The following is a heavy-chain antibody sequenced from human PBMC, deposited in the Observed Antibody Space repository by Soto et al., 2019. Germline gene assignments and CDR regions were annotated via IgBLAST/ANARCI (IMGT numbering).Heavy chain of an antibody. V-gene: IGHV3-30*18. CDR3: AKTSGYPNRGAFDI. D-gene: IGHD3-22*01. CDR1: GFTFSSYA. J-gene: IGHJ3*02. CDR2: ISYDGSNK. Sequence: PGGSLRLSCAASGFTFSSYAMHWVRQAPGKGLEWVAVISYDGSNKYYADSVKGRFTISRDNSKNTLYLQMNSLRAEDTAVYYCAKTSGYPNRGAFDIWGQGTMVTVSS.